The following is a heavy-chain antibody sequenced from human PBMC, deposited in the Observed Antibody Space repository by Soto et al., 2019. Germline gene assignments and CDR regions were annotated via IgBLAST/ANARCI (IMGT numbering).Heavy chain of an antibody. CDR2: MNPNTGHT. CDR1: GYTFTSYN. J-gene: IGHJ5*01. CDR3: ARIDYDSGPERWFDP. V-gene: IGHV1-8*01. D-gene: IGHD3-10*01. Sequence: QVHLVQSGAEVKRPGASVKVSCKASGYTFTSYNIDWVRQATGQGLEWMGWMNPNTGHTGYAQKFQGRVTMTSDTSIGTAYMELSSLRSEDTAVYYCARIDYDSGPERWFDPWGQGTLITVSS.